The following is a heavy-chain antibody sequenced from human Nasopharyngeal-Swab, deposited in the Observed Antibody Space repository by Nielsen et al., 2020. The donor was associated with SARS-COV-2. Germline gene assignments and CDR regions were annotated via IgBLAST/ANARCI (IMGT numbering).Heavy chain of an antibody. Sequence: VRQAPGKGLEWVSYISSSGSTIYYADSVKGRFTISRDNAKNSLYLQMNSLRAEDTAVYYCARDSSGYGYFDYWDQGTLVTVSS. V-gene: IGHV3-48*03. J-gene: IGHJ4*02. D-gene: IGHD5-12*01. CDR2: ISSSGSTI. CDR3: ARDSSGYGYFDY.